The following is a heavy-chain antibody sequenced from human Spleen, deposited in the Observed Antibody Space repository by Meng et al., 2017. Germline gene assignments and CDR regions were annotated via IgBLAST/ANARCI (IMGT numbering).Heavy chain of an antibody. D-gene: IGHD1-26*01. J-gene: IGHJ3*02. V-gene: IGHV4-34*01. CDR1: GGSFSDYY. CDR3: ARLVRWDDAFDI. Sequence: SETLSLTCAVYGGSFSDYYWSWIRQPPGKGLEWIGEINHSGSTNYNPSLKTRVTVSADTSKNQFSLKLTSVTAADTAVYYCARLVRWDDAFDIWGQGTMVTVSS. CDR2: INHSGST.